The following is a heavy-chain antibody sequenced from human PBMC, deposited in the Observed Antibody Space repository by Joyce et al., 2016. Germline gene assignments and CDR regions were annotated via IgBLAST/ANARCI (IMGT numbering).Heavy chain of an antibody. CDR1: GFSFSGYY. J-gene: IGHJ4*02. Sequence: QVQLVQSGAEVKNHGASVKVYGKASGFSFSGYYINWVRQAPGQGLECMGWINPYRGDTIDARKFQGRVPMTRETSISTVYLELGRLTSDDTALYYCAREYGGTFYFDYWGQVTLVTVSS. CDR2: INPYRGDT. D-gene: IGHD4-23*01. V-gene: IGHV1-2*02. CDR3: AREYGGTFYFDY.